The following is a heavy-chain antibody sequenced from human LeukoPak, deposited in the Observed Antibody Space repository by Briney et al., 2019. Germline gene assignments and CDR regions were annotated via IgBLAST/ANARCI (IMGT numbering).Heavy chain of an antibody. CDR3: SRGGPHLADHVVDY. D-gene: IGHD1-14*01. Sequence: GGSLRLSCTSSGFTFGNYAMSWFRQAPGKGLEWVGSIRSKAYGETEEYAASVKGRFTLSRDDTRNVAYLQMSSTKTEDTALYYCSRGGPHLADHVVDYWGQGTLVAVSS. V-gene: IGHV3-49*03. CDR2: IRSKAYGETE. CDR1: GFTFGNYA. J-gene: IGHJ4*02.